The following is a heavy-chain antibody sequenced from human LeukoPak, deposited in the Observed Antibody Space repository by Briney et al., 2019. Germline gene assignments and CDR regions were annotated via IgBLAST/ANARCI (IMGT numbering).Heavy chain of an antibody. Sequence: GGSLRLSCAASGFTFDNYAMHWVRQAPGKGLEWLSIISWNSGYIGYADSVKGRFTISRDNAKKSLDSQMNSLRAEDTAFYYCAKVRGTYSSGYFFDYWGQGTLVTVSS. D-gene: IGHD6-19*01. CDR3: AKVRGTYSSGYFFDY. V-gene: IGHV3-9*01. CDR2: ISWNSGYI. CDR1: GFTFDNYA. J-gene: IGHJ4*02.